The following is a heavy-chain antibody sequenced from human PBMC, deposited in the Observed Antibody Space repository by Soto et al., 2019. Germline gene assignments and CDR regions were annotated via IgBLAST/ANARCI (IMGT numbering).Heavy chain of an antibody. J-gene: IGHJ6*03. CDR2: IGAYNGDT. D-gene: IGHD6-6*01. CDR1: GYTFTNYG. CDR3: ARVRQLVGYFYYYMDV. Sequence: QVQLLQSGPEVKKPGASVKVSCKASGYTFTNYGITWVRQAPGQGLAWMGGIGAYNGDTHYTEKLQGRVTMTTDTSTSTAYMELRGLKSDDTAVYYWARVRQLVGYFYYYMDVWGKGTTVTVSS. V-gene: IGHV1-18*01.